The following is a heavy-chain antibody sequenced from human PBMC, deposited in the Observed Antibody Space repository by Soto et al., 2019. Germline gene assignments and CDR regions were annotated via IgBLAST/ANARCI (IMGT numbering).Heavy chain of an antibody. V-gene: IGHV3-72*01. Sequence: EVQLVESGGGLVQPGGSLRLSCAASGFTFSDHYMDWVRQAPGKGLEWIGRPRNKANSYTTEYAASVKGRFTISRDDSKNSLYLQMNSLKTEDTAVYYCARDLTLYGDYAEYYFDYWGQGTLVNVTS. CDR1: GFTFSDHY. CDR2: PRNKANSYTT. D-gene: IGHD4-17*01. J-gene: IGHJ4*02. CDR3: ARDLTLYGDYAEYYFDY.